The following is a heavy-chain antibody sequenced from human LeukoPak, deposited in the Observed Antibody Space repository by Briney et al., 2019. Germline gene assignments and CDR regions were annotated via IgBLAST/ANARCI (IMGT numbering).Heavy chain of an antibody. CDR2: INHSGST. D-gene: IGHD6-13*01. Sequence: PSETLSLPCAVYGGSFSGYFWSWIRQPPGKGLEWIGEINHSGSTNYNPSLKSRVTISVDTSKNQFSLKLSSVTAADTAVYYCARSSSWYSWFDPWGQGSLLTVSS. CDR1: GGSFSGYF. J-gene: IGHJ5*02. V-gene: IGHV4-34*01. CDR3: ARSSSWYSWFDP.